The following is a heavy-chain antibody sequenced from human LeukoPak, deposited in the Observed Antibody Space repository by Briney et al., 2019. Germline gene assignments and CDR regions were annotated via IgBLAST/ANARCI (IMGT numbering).Heavy chain of an antibody. CDR1: GFTFSSYW. Sequence: GGSLRLSCAASGFTFSSYWMSWVRQAPGKGLEWVANIKEDGSEKDYVDSVKGRFTISRDNAKNSLYLQMNSLRAEDMAFYYCAKGIRGYSYAYDYWGQGTLVTVSS. V-gene: IGHV3-7*03. D-gene: IGHD5-18*01. CDR2: IKEDGSEK. CDR3: AKGIRGYSYAYDY. J-gene: IGHJ4*02.